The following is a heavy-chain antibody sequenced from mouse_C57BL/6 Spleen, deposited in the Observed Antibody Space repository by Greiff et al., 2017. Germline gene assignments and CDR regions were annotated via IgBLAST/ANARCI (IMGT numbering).Heavy chain of an antibody. CDR2: ISSGSSTL. V-gene: IGHV5-17*01. Sequence: EVQLVESGGGLVKPGGSLKLSCAASGFTFSDYGMHWVRQAPEKGLEWVAYISSGSSTLYYADTVKGRFTISRDNAKNTLFLQMTSLRSEDTARYYCARVLLGYYAMDYWGQGTSVTVSS. CDR1: GFTFSDYG. J-gene: IGHJ4*01. D-gene: IGHD4-1*01. CDR3: ARVLLGYYAMDY.